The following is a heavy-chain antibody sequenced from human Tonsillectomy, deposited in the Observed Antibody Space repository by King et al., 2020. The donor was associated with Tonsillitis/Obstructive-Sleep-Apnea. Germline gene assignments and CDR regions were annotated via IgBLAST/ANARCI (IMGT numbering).Heavy chain of an antibody. CDR2: ISSSSSYI. CDR1: GFTFSSYS. Sequence: VQLVESGGGLVKPGGSLRLSCAASGFTFSSYSMNWVRQAPGKGLEWVSSISSSSSYIYYADSVKGRFTISRDNAKNSLYLQMNSLRAEDTAVYYCARTVDQYGYYYGMDVWGQGTTVTVSS. V-gene: IGHV3-21*01. CDR3: ARTVDQYGYYYGMDV. D-gene: IGHD5-12*01. J-gene: IGHJ6*02.